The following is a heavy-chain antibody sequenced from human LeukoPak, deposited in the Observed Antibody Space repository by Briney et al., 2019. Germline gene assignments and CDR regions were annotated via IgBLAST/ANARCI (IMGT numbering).Heavy chain of an antibody. Sequence: SGGSLRLSCAASGFTFSTYGMHWVRQAPGKGLEWVAFIQYDGSNKYYADSVKGRFTISRDNSKNTLYLQMASLRVEDTAVYYCAKDRELLWFGEADHWGQGTLVTVSS. V-gene: IGHV3-30*02. CDR2: IQYDGSNK. J-gene: IGHJ4*02. CDR3: AKDRELLWFGEADH. D-gene: IGHD3-10*01. CDR1: GFTFSTYG.